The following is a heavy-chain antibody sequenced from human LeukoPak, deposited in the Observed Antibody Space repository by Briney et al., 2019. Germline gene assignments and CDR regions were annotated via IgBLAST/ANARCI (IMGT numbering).Heavy chain of an antibody. CDR3: ATNAGPAALDAIDI. CDR2: ISYRGTT. V-gene: IGHV4-59*08. Sequence: SETLSLTCTVSGDPINRHYWSWIRQTPGKGLEWIGYISYRGTTKYNPSLKSRVTISIDTPNHQFSLRLRSVTAADTAVYYCATNAGPAALDAIDIWGQGTIVTVSS. D-gene: IGHD2-2*01. CDR1: GDPINRHY. J-gene: IGHJ3*02.